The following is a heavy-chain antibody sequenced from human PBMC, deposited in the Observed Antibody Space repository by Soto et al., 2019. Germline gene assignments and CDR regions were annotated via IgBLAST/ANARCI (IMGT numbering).Heavy chain of an antibody. D-gene: IGHD2-15*01. Sequence: PGGSLRLSCAASGFSFSTYGMHWVRQAPGKGLEYVSAISGSGGSTYYADSVKGRFTISRDNSKNMLYLQMGSLGAEDMAVYYCASRYCSGGSCNGWFDPWGQGTLVTVSS. J-gene: IGHJ5*02. CDR3: ASRYCSGGSCNGWFDP. CDR2: ISGSGGST. CDR1: GFSFSTYG. V-gene: IGHV3-64*02.